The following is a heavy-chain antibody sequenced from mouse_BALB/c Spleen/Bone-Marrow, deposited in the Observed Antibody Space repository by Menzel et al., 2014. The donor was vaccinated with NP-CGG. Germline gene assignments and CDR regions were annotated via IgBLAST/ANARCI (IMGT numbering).Heavy chain of an antibody. Sequence: EVKLQESGGGLVQPGGSLKLSCAASGFDFSRYWMSWVRQAPGKGLQWIGEINPESNTINYTPSLKDKFIISRDNAKITPYLQMSKVRSEDTALYCCARLGYYGWFAYWGQGTLVTVSA. J-gene: IGHJ3*01. V-gene: IGHV4-1*02. CDR1: GFDFSRYW. CDR2: INPESNTI. CDR3: ARLGYYGWFAY. D-gene: IGHD2-3*01.